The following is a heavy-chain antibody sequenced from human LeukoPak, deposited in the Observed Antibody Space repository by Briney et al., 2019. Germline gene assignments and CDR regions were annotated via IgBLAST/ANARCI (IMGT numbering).Heavy chain of an antibody. V-gene: IGHV4-38-2*02. Sequence: PSETLSLACTVSGYSISSGYYWGWIRQPPGKGLEWIGSIYHSGSTYYNPSLKSRVTISVDTSKNQFSQKLSSVTAADTAVYYCAGVVSAYYYDRSGQGFYFDYWGQGTLVTVSS. CDR1: GYSISSGYY. CDR3: AGVVSAYYYDRSGQGFYFDY. J-gene: IGHJ4*02. CDR2: IYHSGST. D-gene: IGHD3-22*01.